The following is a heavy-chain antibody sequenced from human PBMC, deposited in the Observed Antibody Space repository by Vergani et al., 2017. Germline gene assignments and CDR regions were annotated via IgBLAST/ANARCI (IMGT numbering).Heavy chain of an antibody. CDR3: AKDPGYCSGGSCSRVPMSFDY. J-gene: IGHJ4*02. Sequence: QVQLVESGGGVVQPGRSLRLSCAASGFTFSSYGMHWVRQAPGKGLEWVAVIWYDGSNKYYADSVKGRFTISRDNSKNTLYLQMNSLRAEDTAVYYCAKDPGYCSGGSCSRVPMSFDYWGQGTLVTVSS. V-gene: IGHV3-33*06. CDR1: GFTFSSYG. CDR2: IWYDGSNK. D-gene: IGHD2-15*01.